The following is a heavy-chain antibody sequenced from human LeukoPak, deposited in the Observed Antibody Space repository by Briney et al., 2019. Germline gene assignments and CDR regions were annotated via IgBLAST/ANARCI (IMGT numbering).Heavy chain of an antibody. J-gene: IGHJ5*02. CDR3: ARGKGNCSSTSCYIGWFDP. V-gene: IGHV4-34*01. CDR2: INHSGST. CDR1: GRSFSGYY. D-gene: IGHD2-2*02. Sequence: SETLSLTCAVYGRSFSGYYWSWIRQPPGKGLEWIGEINHSGSTNYNPSLKSRVTISVDTSKNQFSLKLSSVTAADTAVYYCARGKGNCSSTSCYIGWFDPWGQGTLVTVSS.